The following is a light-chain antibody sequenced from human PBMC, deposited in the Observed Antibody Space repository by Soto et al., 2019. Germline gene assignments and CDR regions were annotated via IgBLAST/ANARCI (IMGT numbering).Light chain of an antibody. J-gene: IGKJ3*01. CDR1: QSVSSD. V-gene: IGKV3-15*01. CDR3: QQYGSSLFT. CDR2: DAS. Sequence: EIVMTQSPATLSVSPGERATLSCRASQSVSSDLAWYQQKPGQAPRLLIYDASTRASGIPARFSGSGSGTEFTLTISSLQSEDFGVYYCQQYGSSLFTFGPGTKVDIK.